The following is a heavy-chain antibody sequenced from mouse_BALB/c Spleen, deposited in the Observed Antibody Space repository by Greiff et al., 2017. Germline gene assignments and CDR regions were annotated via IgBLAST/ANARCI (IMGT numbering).Heavy chain of an antibody. CDR3: TILGGNYEDAMDY. V-gene: IGHV1S127*01. CDR1: GYTFTSYW. D-gene: IGHD2-1*01. Sequence: VQLQQPGAELVKPGASVKMSCKASGYTFTSYWMHWVKQRPGQGLEWIGTIDPADSYTNYNQKFKGKATLTVDTSSSTAYMQLSSLTSEDSAVYYCTILGGNYEDAMDYWGQGTSVTVSS. J-gene: IGHJ4*01. CDR2: IDPADSYT.